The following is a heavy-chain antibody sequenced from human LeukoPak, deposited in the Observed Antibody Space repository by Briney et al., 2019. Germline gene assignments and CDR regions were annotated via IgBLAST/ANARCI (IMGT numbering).Heavy chain of an antibody. Sequence: SETLSLTCTVSGYSISSGYYWGWIRQPPGKGLEWIGSIYHSGSTYYNPSLKSRVTISVDTSKNQFSLKLSSVTAADTAVYYCARLGGDRVVRRYYFDYWGQGTLVAVSS. CDR3: ARLGGDRVVRRYYFDY. J-gene: IGHJ4*02. D-gene: IGHD3-16*01. CDR2: IYHSGST. V-gene: IGHV4-38-2*02. CDR1: GYSISSGYY.